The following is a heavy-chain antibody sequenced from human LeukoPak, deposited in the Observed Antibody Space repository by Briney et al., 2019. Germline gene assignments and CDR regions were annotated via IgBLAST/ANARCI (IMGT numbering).Heavy chain of an antibody. CDR1: GGTFSSYA. CDR3: AREGELRRGLATFVFDY. Sequence: SVKVSCKASGGTFSSYAISWVRQAPGQGLEWMGGIIPIFGTANYAQKFQGRVTITTDESTSTAYMELSSLRSEDTAVYYCAREGELRRGLATFVFDYWGQGTLVTVSS. J-gene: IGHJ4*02. CDR2: IIPIFGTA. V-gene: IGHV1-69*05. D-gene: IGHD1-26*01.